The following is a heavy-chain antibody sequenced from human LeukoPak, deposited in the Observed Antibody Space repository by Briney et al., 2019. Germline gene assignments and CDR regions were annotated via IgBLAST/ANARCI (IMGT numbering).Heavy chain of an antibody. Sequence: SETLSLTCAVSGYSISSGYYWGWIRQPPGKGLEWIGSIYHSGSTYYNPSLKSRVTISVDTSKNQFSLKLSSVTAADTAVYYCARSLLRWYTDYWGQRTLVTVSS. J-gene: IGHJ4*02. V-gene: IGHV4-38-2*01. D-gene: IGHD4-23*01. CDR1: GYSISSGYY. CDR2: IYHSGST. CDR3: ARSLLRWYTDY.